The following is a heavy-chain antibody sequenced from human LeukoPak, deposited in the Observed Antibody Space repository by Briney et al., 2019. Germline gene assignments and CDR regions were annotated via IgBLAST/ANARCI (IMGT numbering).Heavy chain of an antibody. CDR3: AKDSYYDILTGSFDP. V-gene: IGHV3-9*01. CDR1: GFTFDDYA. D-gene: IGHD3-9*01. CDR2: ISWNSGSI. J-gene: IGHJ5*02. Sequence: GGSLRLSCAASGFTFDDYAMHWVRQAPGKGLEWVSGISWNSGSIGYADSVKGRFTISRDNAKNSLYLQMNSLRAEDTALYYCAKDSYYDILTGSFDPWGQGTLVTVSS.